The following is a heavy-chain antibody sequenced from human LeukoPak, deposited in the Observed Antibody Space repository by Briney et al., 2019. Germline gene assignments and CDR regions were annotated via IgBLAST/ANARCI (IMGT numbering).Heavy chain of an antibody. J-gene: IGHJ4*02. V-gene: IGHV3-23*01. CDR1: GFTFSSYA. CDR3: AKDPGSSQWYFDY. Sequence: GSLRLSCAASGFTFSSYAMSWVRQAPGKGLEWVSAISGSGGSTYYADSVKGRFTISRDDSKNTLYLQMNSLRAEDTAVYYCAKDPGSSQWYFDYWGQGTLVTVSS. D-gene: IGHD2-15*01. CDR2: ISGSGGST.